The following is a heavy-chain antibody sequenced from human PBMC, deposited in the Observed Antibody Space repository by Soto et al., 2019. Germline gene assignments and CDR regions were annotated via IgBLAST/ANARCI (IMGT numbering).Heavy chain of an antibody. V-gene: IGHV3-53*01. CDR1: GFTVSSSNY. J-gene: IGHJ4*02. D-gene: IGHD5-12*01. CDR2: IYTGGTT. CDR3: HGYGY. Sequence: EVQLVESGGGLIQPGGSLRLSCVVSGFTVSSSNYMSWVRQALGKGLEWVSVIYTGGTTYYADSVKGRFTISRDNSKNTLYLQMNSLRAEDTAVYYCHGYGYWGQGTLVTVSS.